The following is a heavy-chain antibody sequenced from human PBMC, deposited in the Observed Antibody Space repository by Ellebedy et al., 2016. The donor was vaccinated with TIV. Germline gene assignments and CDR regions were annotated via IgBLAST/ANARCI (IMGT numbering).Heavy chain of an antibody. J-gene: IGHJ6*02. CDR3: ARPRRGDYYYGMDV. Sequence: PGGSLRLSCAASGFTFSDYYMSWVRQAPGKGLEWVSIIYSGGSTYYADSVKGRFTISRDNSKNTLYLQMNSLRAEDTAVYYCARPRRGDYYYGMDVWGQGTTVTVSS. V-gene: IGHV3-66*04. CDR1: GFTFSDYY. CDR2: IYSGGST.